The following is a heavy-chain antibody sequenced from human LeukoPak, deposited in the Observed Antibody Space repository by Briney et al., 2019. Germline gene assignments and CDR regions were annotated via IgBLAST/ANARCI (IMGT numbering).Heavy chain of an antibody. V-gene: IGHV4-59*01. CDR1: GGSISPYY. D-gene: IGHD3-10*01. CDR3: ARVSMVRGVTSNWFDP. J-gene: IGHJ5*02. Sequence: SETLSLTCTVSGGSISPYYWSWIRQPPGKGLEWIGYIYYSGSTNYNPSLKSRVTISVDTSKNQFSLKLSSVTAADTAVYYCARVSMVRGVTSNWFDPWGQGTLVTVSS. CDR2: IYYSGST.